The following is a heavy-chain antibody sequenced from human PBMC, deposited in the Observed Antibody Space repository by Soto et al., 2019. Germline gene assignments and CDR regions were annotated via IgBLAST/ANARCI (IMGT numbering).Heavy chain of an antibody. J-gene: IGHJ3*01. CDR2: ISGSGGSA. CDR3: VREGSGWNSRGSFDF. D-gene: IGHD6-19*01. V-gene: IGHV3-23*01. CDR1: GFTFSNYA. Sequence: GASVKVSCAASGFTFSNYAMNWVRQAPGKGLECVSVISGSGGSAYYADSVQGRFTISRDNSKNTLYMQMNSLRDEDAAIYYCVREGSGWNSRGSFDFWGRGTMVTVSS.